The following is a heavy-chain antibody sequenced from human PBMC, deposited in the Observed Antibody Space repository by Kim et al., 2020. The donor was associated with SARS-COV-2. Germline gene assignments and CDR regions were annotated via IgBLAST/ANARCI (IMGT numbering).Heavy chain of an antibody. Sequence: ASVKVSCKASGYTFTSYAMHWVRQAPGQRLEWMGWINAGNGNTKYSQKFQGRVTITRDTSASTAYMELSSLRSEDTAVYYCARFRDYYGSGSYYNPLGFDYWGQGTLVTVSS. CDR1: GYTFTSYA. J-gene: IGHJ4*02. CDR3: ARFRDYYGSGSYYNPLGFDY. V-gene: IGHV1-3*01. CDR2: INAGNGNT. D-gene: IGHD3-10*01.